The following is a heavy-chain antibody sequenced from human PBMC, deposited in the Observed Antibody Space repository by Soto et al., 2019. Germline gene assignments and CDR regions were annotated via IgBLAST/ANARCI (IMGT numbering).Heavy chain of an antibody. CDR2: IWYDGRNK. J-gene: IGHJ4*02. Sequence: QVQLVESGGGVVQPGRSLRLSCAASGFTFSSYGMHWVRQAPGKGLEWVAVIWYDGRNKYYADSAKGRFTISRDNPKNPLYLQMNNLRAEATAVYYGARDHLGEKAELLLYYFDCWGQGTLVTVSS. CDR1: GFTFSSYG. D-gene: IGHD2-2*02. CDR3: ARDHLGEKAELLLYYFDC. V-gene: IGHV3-33*01.